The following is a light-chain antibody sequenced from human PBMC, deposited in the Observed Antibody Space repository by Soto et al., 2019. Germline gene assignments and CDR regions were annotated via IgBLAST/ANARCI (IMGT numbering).Light chain of an antibody. CDR1: QSVSNNY. Sequence: EIVLTQSPATLSLSPGETATLSCRASQSVSNNYLAWYQQKPGQAPRLLIYGASGRATGIPERFSGSGSGTDFSLTISRLEPEDSAVYYCQQYGSSLLTFGGGTKVDIK. CDR2: GAS. J-gene: IGKJ4*01. CDR3: QQYGSSLLT. V-gene: IGKV3-20*01.